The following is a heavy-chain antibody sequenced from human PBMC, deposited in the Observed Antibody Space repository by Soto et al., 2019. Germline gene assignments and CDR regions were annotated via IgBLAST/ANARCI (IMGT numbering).Heavy chain of an antibody. CDR3: ARGMTTVTTLDY. Sequence: PSETLSLTCAVSGASISSGGYSLSWIRQPPGKGLEWIGYIYHSGSTYYNPSLKSRVTISVDRSKNQFSLKLSSVTAADTAVYYCARGMTTVTTLDYWGQGTLVTVSS. J-gene: IGHJ4*02. CDR2: IYHSGST. D-gene: IGHD4-4*01. V-gene: IGHV4-30-2*01. CDR1: GASISSGGYS.